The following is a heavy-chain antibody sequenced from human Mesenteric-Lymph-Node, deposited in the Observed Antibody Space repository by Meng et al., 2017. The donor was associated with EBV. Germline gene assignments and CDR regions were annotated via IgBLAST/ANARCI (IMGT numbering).Heavy chain of an antibody. J-gene: IGHJ5*02. Sequence: QVQLRQSGPGLVQPSPTLSLTCAVSGGSLSSGGYYWSWIRQPPGKGLEWIGYIYYSGSTYYNPSLKSRVTISVDTSKNQFSLKLSSVTAADTAVYYCARGVVVAATLSSWFDPWGQGTLVTVSS. CDR1: GGSLSSGGYY. V-gene: IGHV4-30-4*01. D-gene: IGHD2-15*01. CDR2: IYYSGST. CDR3: ARGVVVAATLSSWFDP.